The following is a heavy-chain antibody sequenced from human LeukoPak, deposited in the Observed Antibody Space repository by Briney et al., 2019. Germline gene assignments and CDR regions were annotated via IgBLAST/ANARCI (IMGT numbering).Heavy chain of an antibody. Sequence: GGSLRLSCAASGFTFSSYSMNWVRQAPGKGLEWVSYISSSSSTIYYAGSVKGRFTISRDNAKNSLYLQMNSLRAEDTAVYYCARDGYSSGWYPYYFDYWGQGTLVTVSS. D-gene: IGHD6-19*01. J-gene: IGHJ4*02. CDR3: ARDGYSSGWYPYYFDY. CDR1: GFTFSSYS. V-gene: IGHV3-48*01. CDR2: ISSSSSTI.